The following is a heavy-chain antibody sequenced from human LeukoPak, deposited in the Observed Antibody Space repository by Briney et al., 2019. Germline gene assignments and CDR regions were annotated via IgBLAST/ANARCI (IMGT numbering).Heavy chain of an antibody. Sequence: SETLSLTCAVYGGSFSGYYWSWIRQPPGKGLEWIGEINHSGSTNYNPSLKSRVTISVDTSKNQFSLKLSSVTAADTAVYYCAISYSSSWYRPTALQSTRFDPWGQGTLVTVSS. CDR1: GGSFSGYY. CDR3: AISYSSSWYRPTALQSTRFDP. J-gene: IGHJ5*02. D-gene: IGHD6-13*01. CDR2: INHSGST. V-gene: IGHV4-34*01.